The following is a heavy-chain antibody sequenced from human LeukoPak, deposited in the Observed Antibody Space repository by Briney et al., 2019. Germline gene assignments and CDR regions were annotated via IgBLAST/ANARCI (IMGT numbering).Heavy chain of an antibody. V-gene: IGHV4-59*01. Sequence: SETLSLTCTVSGGSISSYYWSWIRQPPGKGLEWIGYIYYSGSTSYNPSLRSRVTISIDISKNQFSLKLSSVTAADTAVYYCARALGYCSGGSCTRGYNWFDPWGQGTLVTVPS. J-gene: IGHJ5*02. CDR2: IYYSGST. D-gene: IGHD2-15*01. CDR3: ARALGYCSGGSCTRGYNWFDP. CDR1: GGSISSYY.